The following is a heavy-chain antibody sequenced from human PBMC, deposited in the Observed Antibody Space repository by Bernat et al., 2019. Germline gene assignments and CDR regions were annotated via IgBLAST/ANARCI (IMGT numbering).Heavy chain of an antibody. V-gene: IGHV3-23*01. Sequence: EVQLLESGGGLVQPGGSLRLSCAASGFTFSSHAMSWVRQAPGKGLEWVSAISDSRGSTYYADSVKVRFTISRDNSKNALYLQRNSLRAEDTAVYYCAKASIAARISFYGMDVWGQVTTVTVSS. CDR2: ISDSRGST. D-gene: IGHD6-6*01. J-gene: IGHJ6*02. CDR1: GFTFSSHA. CDR3: AKASIAARISFYGMDV.